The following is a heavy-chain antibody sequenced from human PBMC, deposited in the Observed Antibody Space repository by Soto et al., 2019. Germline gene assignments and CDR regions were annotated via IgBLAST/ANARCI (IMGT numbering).Heavy chain of an antibody. CDR1: GFTFSSYA. CDR3: AKGALEGSGSYYNIDY. D-gene: IGHD3-10*01. Sequence: GGSLRLSCAASGFTFSSYAMSWVRQAPGKGLEWVSAISGSGGSTYYADSVKGRFTISRDNSKNTLYLQMNSLRAEDTAVYYCAKGALEGSGSYYNIDYWGQGTLVTVSS. V-gene: IGHV3-23*01. J-gene: IGHJ4*02. CDR2: ISGSGGST.